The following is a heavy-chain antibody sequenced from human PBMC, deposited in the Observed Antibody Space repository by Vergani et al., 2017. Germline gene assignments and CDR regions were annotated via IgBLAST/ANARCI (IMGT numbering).Heavy chain of an antibody. Sequence: EVQLVQSGAEVKKPGESLKISCKGSGYSFTSYWIGWVRQMPGKGLEWMGIIYPGDSDTRYSPSFQGQVTISADKSISTAYLQWSSLKASDTAMYYCARHGEDKNCGGDCDSGYYYGMDVWGQGTTVTVSS. CDR2: IYPGDSDT. V-gene: IGHV5-51*01. J-gene: IGHJ6*02. CDR3: ARHGEDKNCGGDCDSGYYYGMDV. D-gene: IGHD2-21*02. CDR1: GYSFTSYW.